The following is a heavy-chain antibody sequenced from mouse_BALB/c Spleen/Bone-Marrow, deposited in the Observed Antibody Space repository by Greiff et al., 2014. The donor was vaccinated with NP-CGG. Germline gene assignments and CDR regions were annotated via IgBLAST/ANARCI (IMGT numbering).Heavy chain of an antibody. V-gene: IGHV1-69*02. J-gene: IGHJ4*01. CDR1: GYTFTSYW. CDR3: TRQYGNYYAMDY. Sequence: QVQLQQSGAELVRPGASVKMSCKASGYTFTSYWINWVKQRPGQGLEWIGNIYPSDSYTNYNQNFKDEATLTVDKSSSTAYMQLSSPTSEDSAVYYCTRQYGNYYAMDYWGQGTSVTVSS. CDR2: IYPSDSYT. D-gene: IGHD2-10*02.